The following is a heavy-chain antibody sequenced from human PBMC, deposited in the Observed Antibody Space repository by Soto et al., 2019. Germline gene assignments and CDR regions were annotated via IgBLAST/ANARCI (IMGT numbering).Heavy chain of an antibody. V-gene: IGHV3-23*01. CDR1: GFTFSNYA. CDR3: AQRGGSDYWGGFDY. Sequence: EVQLSESGGGLVQPGGPLRLSCAASGFTFSNYAMSWVRQAPGKGLEWVSGISNNGGTTYYADSVKGRFTISRDNPKNTLFLQMISLRPDDTAVYYCAQRGGSDYWGGFDYWGPGTLVTVSS. CDR2: ISNNGGTT. D-gene: IGHD4-17*01. J-gene: IGHJ4*02.